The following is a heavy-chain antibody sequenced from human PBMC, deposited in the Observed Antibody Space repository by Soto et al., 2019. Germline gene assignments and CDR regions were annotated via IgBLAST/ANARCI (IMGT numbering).Heavy chain of an antibody. CDR3: AKDLRTSWIFGNFDS. J-gene: IGHJ4*02. CDR2: FYTGRST. CDR1: GLSVTNNY. D-gene: IGHD3-3*01. Sequence: GGSLRLSCAASGLSVTNNYMSWVRQRPGKGLEWVSFFYTGRSTYYATSVEGRFTISRDDSKNTIYFQMNSLRAEDTALYYCAKDLRTSWIFGNFDSWGQGTLVTVSS. V-gene: IGHV3-53*01.